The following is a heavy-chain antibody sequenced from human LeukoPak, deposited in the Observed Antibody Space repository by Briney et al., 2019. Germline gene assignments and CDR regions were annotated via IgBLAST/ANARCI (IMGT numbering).Heavy chain of an antibody. V-gene: IGHV1-18*01. J-gene: IGHJ4*02. CDR1: GYTFTSYG. D-gene: IGHD1-14*01. CDR3: ARPERRNLRPDLGY. CDR2: ISAYNGNT. Sequence: GASVKVSCKASGYTFTSYGISWVRQAPGQGLEWMGRISAYNGNTNYAQKLQGRVTMTTDTSTSTVYMELSRLRSDDTAVYYCARPERRNLRPDLGYWGQGTLVTVSS.